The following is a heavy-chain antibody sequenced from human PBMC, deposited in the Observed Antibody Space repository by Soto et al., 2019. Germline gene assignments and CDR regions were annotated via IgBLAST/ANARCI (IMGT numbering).Heavy chain of an antibody. J-gene: IGHJ5*01. CDR3: ARGSGWLPDS. V-gene: IGHV4-59*01. CDR1: GGSISGFY. D-gene: IGHD5-12*01. CDR2: IHYSGKI. Sequence: QVQLQESGPGLMKPSETLSLTCTVSGGSISGFYWNWIRQPPGKGLEWIGNIHYSGKIEYNPSLQSRLTISLDTSKKQMSLNLRSVTAADTAVYYCARGSGWLPDSWGQGTLVTVSS.